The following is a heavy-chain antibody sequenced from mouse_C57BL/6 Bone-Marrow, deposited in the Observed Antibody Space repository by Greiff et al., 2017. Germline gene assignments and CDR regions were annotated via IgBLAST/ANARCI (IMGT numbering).Heavy chain of an antibody. J-gene: IGHJ4*01. CDR2: ISSGGSYT. CDR1: GFTFSSYG. CDR3: ARGGITLYYAMDY. V-gene: IGHV5-6*01. D-gene: IGHD2-4*01. Sequence: EVNVVESGGDLVKPGGSLKLSCAASGFTFSSYGMSWVRQTPDKRLEWVATISSGGSYTYYPDSVKGRFTISRDNAKNTLYLQMSSLKSEDTAMYYCARGGITLYYAMDYWGQGTSVTGSS.